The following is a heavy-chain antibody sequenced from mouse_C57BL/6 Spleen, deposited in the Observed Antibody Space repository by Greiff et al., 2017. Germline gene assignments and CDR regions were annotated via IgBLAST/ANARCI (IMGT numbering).Heavy chain of an antibody. V-gene: IGHV1-39*01. Sequence: EVKLMESGPELVKPGASVKISCKASGYSFTDYNMNWVKQSNGKSLEWIGVINPNYGTTSYNQKFKGKATLTVDQSSSTAYMQLNSLTSEDSAVYYCARSGDYDEYYYAMDYWGQGTSVTVSS. CDR1: GYSFTDYN. J-gene: IGHJ4*01. CDR3: ARSGDYDEYYYAMDY. CDR2: INPNYGTT. D-gene: IGHD2-4*01.